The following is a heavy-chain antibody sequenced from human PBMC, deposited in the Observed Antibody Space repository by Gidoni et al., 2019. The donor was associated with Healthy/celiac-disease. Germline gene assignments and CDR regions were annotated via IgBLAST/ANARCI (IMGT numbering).Heavy chain of an antibody. Sequence: EVQLLESGGGLVQPGGSLRLSCAASGFTFSSYAMSWVGQAPGKGLGWVSASSGSGGSTYYADSVKGRFTISRDNSKNTLYLQMNSLRAEDTAVYYCAKYPSGWYYFDYWGQGTLVTVSS. CDR3: AKYPSGWYYFDY. CDR2: SSGSGGST. J-gene: IGHJ4*02. CDR1: GFTFSSYA. D-gene: IGHD6-19*01. V-gene: IGHV3-23*01.